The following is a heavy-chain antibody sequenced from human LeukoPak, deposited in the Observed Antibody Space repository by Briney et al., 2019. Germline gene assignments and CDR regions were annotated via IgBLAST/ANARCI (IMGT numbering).Heavy chain of an antibody. D-gene: IGHD3-9*01. Sequence: ASVKVSCKAFGYTFTGYYMHWVRQAPGQGLEWMGWINPNSGGTNYAQKFQGRVTMTRDTSISTAYMELSRLRSDDTAVYYCAREGKAGYHFDYWGRGTLVTVSS. V-gene: IGHV1-2*02. J-gene: IGHJ4*02. CDR2: INPNSGGT. CDR1: GYTFTGYY. CDR3: AREGKAGYHFDY.